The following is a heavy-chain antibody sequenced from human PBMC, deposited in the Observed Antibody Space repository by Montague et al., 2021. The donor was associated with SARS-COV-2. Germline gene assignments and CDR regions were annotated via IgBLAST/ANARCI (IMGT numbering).Heavy chain of an antibody. CDR3: ARHWITMIVVVIKGGWFDP. J-gene: IGHJ5*02. Sequence: SETLSLTCAVYGGSFSGYYWSWIRQPPGKGLEWIGEINHSGSTNYNPSLKSRVTISVDTSKNQFSLKLSSVTAADTAVYYCARHWITMIVVVIKGGWFDPWGQGTLVTVSS. CDR2: INHSGST. V-gene: IGHV4-34*01. CDR1: GGSFSGYY. D-gene: IGHD3-22*01.